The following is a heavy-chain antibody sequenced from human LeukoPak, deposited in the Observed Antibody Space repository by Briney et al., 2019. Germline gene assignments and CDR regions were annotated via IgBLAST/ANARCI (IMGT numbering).Heavy chain of an antibody. V-gene: IGHV4-34*01. Sequence: PSETLSLTCAVYGGSFSGYYWSWIRQPPGKGLEWIGEINHSGSTNYNPSLKSRVTISVDTSKNQFSLKLSSVTAADTAVYYCAREPLIYCSGGSCCPDAFDIWGQGTMVTVSS. D-gene: IGHD2-15*01. CDR3: AREPLIYCSGGSCCPDAFDI. CDR2: INHSGST. J-gene: IGHJ3*02. CDR1: GGSFSGYY.